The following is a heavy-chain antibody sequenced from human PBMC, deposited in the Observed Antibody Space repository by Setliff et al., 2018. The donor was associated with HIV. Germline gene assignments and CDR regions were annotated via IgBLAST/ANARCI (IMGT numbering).Heavy chain of an antibody. CDR1: GGSMNNYY. CDR3: ARSLTNHLVLGTSREYYLDS. D-gene: IGHD2-8*01. V-gene: IGHV4-59*01. J-gene: IGHJ4*02. CDR2: VYYSGST. Sequence: SETLSLTCTVFGGSMNNYYWNWIRQSPGKGLEWIGYVYYSGSTKYSPSLNSRVSISLDPSTKQVYMMLRSVTAADTAVYYCARSLTNHLVLGTSREYYLDSWGPGALVTVSS.